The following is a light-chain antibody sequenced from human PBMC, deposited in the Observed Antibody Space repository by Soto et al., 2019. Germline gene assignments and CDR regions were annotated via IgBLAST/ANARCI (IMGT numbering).Light chain of an antibody. J-gene: IGLJ1*01. CDR1: SSDVGGYNY. Sequence: SVLTQPASVSGSPGQSITISCTGTSSDVGGYNYVSWYQQHPGKAPKLMIYDVSNRPSGVSNRFSGSKSGNTASPTISGLQAEDEADYYCNSYTSSSTHVFGTGTKVTVL. V-gene: IGLV2-14*01. CDR2: DVS. CDR3: NSYTSSSTHV.